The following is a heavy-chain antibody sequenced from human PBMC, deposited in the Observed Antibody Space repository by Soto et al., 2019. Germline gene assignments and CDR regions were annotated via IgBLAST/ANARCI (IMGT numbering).Heavy chain of an antibody. CDR2: IIPILGIA. V-gene: IGHV1-69*02. D-gene: IGHD1-26*01. J-gene: IGHJ4*02. CDR3: TPDLGWEVPRDY. Sequence: SVKVSCKASGGTFSSYTISWVRQAPGQGLEWMGRIIPILGIANYAQKFQGRVTITADKSTSTAYMELSSLRSEDTAVYYCTPDLGWEVPRDYWGQGTLVTVSS. CDR1: GGTFSSYT.